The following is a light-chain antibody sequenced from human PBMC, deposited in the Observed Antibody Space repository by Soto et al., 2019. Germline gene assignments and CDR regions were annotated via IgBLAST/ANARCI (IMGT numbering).Light chain of an antibody. CDR1: SSDVGGYNY. Sequence: QSALTQPASVSGSPGQSITISCTGTSSDVGGYNYVSWYQQHPGKAPKLMIYEVSNRPSGVSNRFSGSKSGNTASLTISWLQAEDEADSYCSAYTSRSTLVFGGGTKLTVL. J-gene: IGLJ2*01. CDR2: EVS. CDR3: SAYTSRSTLV. V-gene: IGLV2-14*01.